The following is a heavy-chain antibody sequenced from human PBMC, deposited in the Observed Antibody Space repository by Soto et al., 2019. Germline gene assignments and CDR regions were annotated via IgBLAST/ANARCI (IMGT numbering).Heavy chain of an antibody. CDR1: GLTFTSSA. V-gene: IGHV1-8*02. CDR3: ARGPGCSSLSCPYYFDY. CDR2: MNPNSGNT. D-gene: IGHD2-2*01. J-gene: IGHJ4*02. Sequence: ASVKSSSKAPGLTFTSSAMRWVRQAREKRLEWMGWMNPNSGNTGYAQKFQGRITMTRNTSISTAYMELSSLTSEDTAVYYCARGPGCSSLSCPYYFDYWGQGTLVTVSS.